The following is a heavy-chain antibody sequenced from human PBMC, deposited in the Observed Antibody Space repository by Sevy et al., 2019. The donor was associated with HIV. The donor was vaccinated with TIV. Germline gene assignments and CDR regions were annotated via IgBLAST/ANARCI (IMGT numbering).Heavy chain of an antibody. CDR2: ISSSSSTI. V-gene: IGHV3-48*02. CDR1: GFTFSSYS. J-gene: IGHJ3*02. CDR3: ARDKTVAGTGAFDI. Sequence: GGSLRLSCAASGFTFSSYSMNWVRQAPGKGLEWVSYISSSSSTIYYAASVKGRFTISRDNAKNSLYLQMNSLRDEDTAVYYCARDKTVAGTGAFDIWGQGTMVTVSS. D-gene: IGHD6-19*01.